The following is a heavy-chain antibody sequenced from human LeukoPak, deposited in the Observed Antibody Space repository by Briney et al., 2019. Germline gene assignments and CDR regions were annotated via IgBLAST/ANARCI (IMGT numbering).Heavy chain of an antibody. V-gene: IGHV4-59*01. Sequence: SETLSLTCTVSGGSIRGYYWSWIRQPPGKGLEWIGYIHHTGTTNYNPSLQSRVTLSVATSKNQFSLKLTSVTAADTAVYFCARDKEAGPGIPLDAAFDIWGRGTMVTVSS. CDR2: IHHTGTT. CDR1: GGSIRGYY. D-gene: IGHD3-16*01. J-gene: IGHJ3*02. CDR3: ARDKEAGPGIPLDAAFDI.